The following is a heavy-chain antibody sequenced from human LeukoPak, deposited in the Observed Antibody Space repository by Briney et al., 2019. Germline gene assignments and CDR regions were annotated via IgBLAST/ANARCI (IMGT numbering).Heavy chain of an antibody. D-gene: IGHD3-22*01. J-gene: IGHJ3*02. V-gene: IGHV3-73*01. Sequence: PGGSLRLSCTASGFTFSGSAMHWVRQASGKGLEWVGRIRSKANSYATVYAASVKGRFTISRDDSKNTAYLQMNSLKTEDTAVYYCARDGIVVVGAFDIWGQGTMVTVSS. CDR1: GFTFSGSA. CDR3: ARDGIVVVGAFDI. CDR2: IRSKANSYAT.